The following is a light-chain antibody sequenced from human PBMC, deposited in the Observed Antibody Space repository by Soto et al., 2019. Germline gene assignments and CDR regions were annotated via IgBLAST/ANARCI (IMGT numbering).Light chain of an antibody. CDR1: QSVSSSY. Sequence: EIVLTQSPGTLSLSPGERATLSCRASQSVSSSYLAWYQQKPGQAPRLLIYGASSRATGIPDRFSGSGSGTDFTLTISRREPEDFAVYYCQQYGGFTFGPGTKVDIK. CDR2: GAS. V-gene: IGKV3-20*01. CDR3: QQYGGFT. J-gene: IGKJ3*01.